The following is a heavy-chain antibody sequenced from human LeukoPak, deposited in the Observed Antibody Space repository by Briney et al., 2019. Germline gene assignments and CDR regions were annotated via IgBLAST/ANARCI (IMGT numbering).Heavy chain of an antibody. J-gene: IGHJ5*01. D-gene: IGHD1-1*01. CDR1: GGSISSGSYY. Sequence: SQTLSLTCTVSGGSISSGSYYWSWIRQPAGKGLEWIGRIYTSGSTNYNPSLKSRVTISVDTSKNQFSLKLSSVTAADTAVYYCARELEPTNWFDPWGQGTLVTVSS. V-gene: IGHV4-61*02. CDR2: IYTSGST. CDR3: ARELEPTNWFDP.